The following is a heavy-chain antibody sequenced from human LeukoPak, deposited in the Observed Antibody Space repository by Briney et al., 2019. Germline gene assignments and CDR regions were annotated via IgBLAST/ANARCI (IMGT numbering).Heavy chain of an antibody. Sequence: PGGSLRLSCAASGFTFSTYAMNWVRQAPGKGLEWVSGIINSGGTTYYADSVKGRFTISRDNSKNTLYLQMNSLSAEDTAVYYCVKGDRLSVAYYFDYWGQGTLVTVSS. CDR1: GFTFSTYA. J-gene: IGHJ4*02. V-gene: IGHV3-23*01. D-gene: IGHD3-16*01. CDR2: IINSGGTT. CDR3: VKGDRLSVAYYFDY.